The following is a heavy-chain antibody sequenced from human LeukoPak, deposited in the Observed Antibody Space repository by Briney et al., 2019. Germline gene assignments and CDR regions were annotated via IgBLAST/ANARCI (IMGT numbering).Heavy chain of an antibody. V-gene: IGHV3-64*01. CDR2: ISSNGGST. Sequence: GGSLRLSCAASGFTFSSYAMHWVRRAPGKGLEYVSAISSNGGSTYYANSVKGRFTISRDNSKNTLYLQMGSLRAEDMAVYYCARGPIVGATRSYFQHWGQGTLVTVSS. CDR1: GFTFSSYA. J-gene: IGHJ1*01. D-gene: IGHD1-26*01. CDR3: ARGPIVGATRSYFQH.